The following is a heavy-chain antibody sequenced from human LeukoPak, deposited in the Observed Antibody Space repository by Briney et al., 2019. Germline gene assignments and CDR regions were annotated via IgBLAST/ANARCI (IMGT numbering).Heavy chain of an antibody. Sequence: GGSLRLSCVASGFTFTKCAMSWIRQAPGKGLEWVAIITATGDPAYYADSVKGRFTISRDNSRNTVYMQMDSLRAEDTAIYYCAGDRNSDWYSPLDYWGQGSQVTVSP. V-gene: IGHV3-23*01. D-gene: IGHD6-19*01. J-gene: IGHJ4*02. CDR2: ITATGDPA. CDR1: GFTFTKCA. CDR3: AGDRNSDWYSPLDY.